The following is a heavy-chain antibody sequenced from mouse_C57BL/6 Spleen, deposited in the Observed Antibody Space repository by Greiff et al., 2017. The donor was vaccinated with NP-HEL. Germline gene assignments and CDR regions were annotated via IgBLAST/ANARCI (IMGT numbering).Heavy chain of an antibody. Sequence: EVKLMESGGGLVKPGGSLKLSCAASGFTFSSYAMSWVRQTPEKRLEWVATISDGGSYTYYPDNVKGRFTISRDNAKNNLYLQMSHLKSEDTAMYYCAREESEFAYWGQGTLVTVSA. V-gene: IGHV5-4*01. CDR3: AREESEFAY. J-gene: IGHJ3*01. CDR2: ISDGGSYT. CDR1: GFTFSSYA.